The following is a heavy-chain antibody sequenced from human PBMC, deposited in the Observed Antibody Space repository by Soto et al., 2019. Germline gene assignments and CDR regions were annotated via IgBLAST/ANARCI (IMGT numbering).Heavy chain of an antibody. CDR3: GRGTVDFDC. D-gene: IGHD4-17*01. V-gene: IGHV3-33*01. CDR1: GFTFSTYG. Sequence: QVQLVESGGGVVQPGRSLRLSCAASGFTFSTYGIHWVRQAPGKGLEWVAVIWYAGSNKYYADSVKGRFTITGDNSKKTLYLQRDGLGAAGTSVYLCGRGTVDFDCWGGGNRVRVAP. CDR2: IWYAGSNK. J-gene: IGHJ4*02.